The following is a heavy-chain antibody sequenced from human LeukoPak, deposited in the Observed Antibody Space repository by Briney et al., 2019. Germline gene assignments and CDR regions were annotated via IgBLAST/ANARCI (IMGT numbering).Heavy chain of an antibody. V-gene: IGHV1-2*02. CDR3: ARAPLGYCSSTSCETYYFDY. J-gene: IGHJ4*02. CDR1: GYTFTGYY. D-gene: IGHD2-2*01. Sequence: GASVKVSCKASGYTFTGYYIHWVRQAPGQGLEWMAWINPNSGGTNYAQKFQGRVTMTRDTSITTAYMEVSSLRSDDTAVYYCARAPLGYCSSTSCETYYFDYWGQGTLVTVSS. CDR2: INPNSGGT.